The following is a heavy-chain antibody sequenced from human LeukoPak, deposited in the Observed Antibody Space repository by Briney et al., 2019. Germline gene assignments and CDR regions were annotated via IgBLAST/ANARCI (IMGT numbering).Heavy chain of an antibody. V-gene: IGHV3-66*01. J-gene: IGHJ4*02. CDR2: IYSGGST. CDR1: GFTVSSNY. D-gene: IGHD7-27*01. Sequence: GGSLRLSCAASGFTVSSNYMSWVRQAPGKGLEWVSVIYSGGSTYYADSVKGRLTISRDNSKNTLYLQMNSLRAEDTAVYYCARGKTGASLDYWGQGTLVTVSS. CDR3: ARGKTGASLDY.